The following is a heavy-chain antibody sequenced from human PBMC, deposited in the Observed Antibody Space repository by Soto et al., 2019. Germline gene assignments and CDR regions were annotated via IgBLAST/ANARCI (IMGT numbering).Heavy chain of an antibody. CDR2: IKQDGSEK. V-gene: IGHV3-7*01. CDR1: GFTFSSYW. Sequence: GGSLRLSCAASGFTFSSYWMSWVRQAPGKGLEWVANIKQDGSEKYYVDSVKGRFTISRDNAKNSLYLQMNSLRAEDTAVYYCAREGLHAYYDFWSGYPSLIDYWGQGTLVTVSS. D-gene: IGHD3-3*01. J-gene: IGHJ4*02. CDR3: AREGLHAYYDFWSGYPSLIDY.